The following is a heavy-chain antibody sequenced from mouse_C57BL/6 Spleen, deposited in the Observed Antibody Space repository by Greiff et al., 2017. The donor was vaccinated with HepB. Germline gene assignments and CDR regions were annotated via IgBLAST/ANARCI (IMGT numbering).Heavy chain of an antibody. CDR2: INPNNGGT. V-gene: IGHV1-26*01. CDR1: GYTFTDYY. CDR3: ATSSYGY. Sequence: EVQLQQSGLELVKPGASVKISCKASGYTFTDYYMNWVKQSHGKSLEWIGDINPNNGGTSYNQKFKGKATLTVDKSSSTAYMELRSLTSEDSAVYYCATSSYGYWGQGTTLTVSS. J-gene: IGHJ2*01. D-gene: IGHD1-1*01.